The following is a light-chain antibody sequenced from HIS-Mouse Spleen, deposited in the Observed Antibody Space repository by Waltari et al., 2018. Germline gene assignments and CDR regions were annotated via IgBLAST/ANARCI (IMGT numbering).Light chain of an antibody. CDR3: QQYGSSSALT. CDR1: QSVSSSY. CDR2: GAS. Sequence: EIVLTQSPGTLSLSPGERATLACRASQSVSSSYLAWYQQKPGQAPRLLIYGASIRATGIPDRFSGSGSGTDFTLTISRLEPEDFAVYYCQQYGSSSALTFGGGTKVEIK. V-gene: IGKV3-20*01. J-gene: IGKJ4*01.